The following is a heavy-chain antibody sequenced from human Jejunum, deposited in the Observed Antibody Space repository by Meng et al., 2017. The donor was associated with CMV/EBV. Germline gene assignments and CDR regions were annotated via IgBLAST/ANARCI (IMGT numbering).Heavy chain of an antibody. CDR1: YA. J-gene: IGHJ4*02. Sequence: YAMTLGGQAPGKGLEWVAVSYRGDSSTYYADSVKGRFTISRDNSKNTLYLQMNSLRVEDTAIDYCAKGSSRGYPPSWPDKVPIDYWGQGTLVTVSS. V-gene: IGHV3-23*03. CDR3: AKGSSRGYPPSWPDKVPIDY. CDR2: SYRGDSST. D-gene: IGHD3-22*01.